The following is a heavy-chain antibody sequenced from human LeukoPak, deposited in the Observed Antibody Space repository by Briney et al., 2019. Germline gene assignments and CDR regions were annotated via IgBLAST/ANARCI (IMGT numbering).Heavy chain of an antibody. J-gene: IGHJ4*02. D-gene: IGHD6-19*01. CDR1: GGRVSSNSAA. Sequence: SQTLSLTCVISGGRVSSNSAAWNWIRQSPSRGLEWLGRTYHRSKWYNDYAVSVKSRITINSDTSKNQFSLQLNSVTPEDTAVYYCARAVAGLFDYWGQGTLVTVSS. CDR3: ARAVAGLFDY. CDR2: TYHRSKWYN. V-gene: IGHV6-1*01.